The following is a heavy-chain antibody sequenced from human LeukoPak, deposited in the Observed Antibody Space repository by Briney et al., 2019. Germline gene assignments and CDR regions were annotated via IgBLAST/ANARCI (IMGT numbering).Heavy chain of an antibody. J-gene: IGHJ4*02. D-gene: IGHD6-13*01. V-gene: IGHV3-7*03. CDR3: ATGASGSWDF. CDR1: GFTFSRSW. Sequence: PGGSLRLSCAASGFTFSRSWMSWVRQPPGKELEWVANISPDGSTKYHMDSVKGRFTISRDNAKDSLYLEMSRLRDDDTAMYYCATGASGSWDFGGQGTLVTVSS. CDR2: ISPDGSTK.